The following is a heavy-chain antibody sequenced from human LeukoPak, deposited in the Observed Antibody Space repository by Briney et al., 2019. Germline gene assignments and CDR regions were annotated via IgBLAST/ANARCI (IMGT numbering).Heavy chain of an antibody. CDR2: ISGSGGST. CDR1: GFTFSSYA. J-gene: IGHJ4*02. D-gene: IGHD2-15*01. CDR3: ARLQGMGYYFDY. Sequence: QSGGSLRLSCAASGFTFSSYAMSWVRQAPGKGLEWVSAISGSGGSTYYADSVKGRFTISRDNSKNTLYLQMNSRRADDTAVYYCARLQGMGYYFDYWGRGTRVTVSS. V-gene: IGHV3-23*01.